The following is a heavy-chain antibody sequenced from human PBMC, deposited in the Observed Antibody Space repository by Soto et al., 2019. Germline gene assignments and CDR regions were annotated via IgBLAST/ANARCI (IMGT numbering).Heavy chain of an antibody. V-gene: IGHV1-69*13. D-gene: IGHD3-9*01. CDR3: ASPEPRRNLRYFDWLSTYYFDY. CDR2: IIPIFGTA. J-gene: IGHJ4*02. Sequence: ASVKVSCKASGGTFSSYAISWVRQDPGQGLECMRGIIPIFGTANYAQKFQGRVTITADESTSTAYMELSSLRSEDTAVYYCASPEPRRNLRYFDWLSTYYFDYWGQGTLVTVSS. CDR1: GGTFSSYA.